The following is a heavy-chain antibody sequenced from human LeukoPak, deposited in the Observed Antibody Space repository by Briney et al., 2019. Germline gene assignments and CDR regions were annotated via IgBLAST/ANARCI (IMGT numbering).Heavy chain of an antibody. V-gene: IGHV1-2*02. J-gene: IGHJ4*02. CDR2: IRGDTGDT. D-gene: IGHD6-13*01. Sequence: ASVKVSCKPSGYTFTGYYLHWVRQAPGQGLEWMGWIRGDTGDTDSPQKFQGRVTMTRDTSTNTAYMELSRLRYDDTAMYFCARVRGNSCDYWGQGTLVTVSS. CDR1: GYTFTGYY. CDR3: ARVRGNSCDY.